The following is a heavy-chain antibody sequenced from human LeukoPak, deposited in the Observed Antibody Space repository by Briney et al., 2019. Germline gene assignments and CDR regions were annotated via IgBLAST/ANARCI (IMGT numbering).Heavy chain of an antibody. D-gene: IGHD3-10*02. V-gene: IGHV1-2*02. J-gene: IGHJ6*02. CDR1: GYTFTDFF. Sequence: ASVKVSCKASGYTFTDFFLQWVRQAPGQGLEWMGWIHPNSGDTNYAQKFQGRVTLTRDTSISTAYMELSRLRSDDTAVYYCARHDDNVRAVDVWAKGPRSPSP. CDR2: IHPNSGDT. CDR3: ARHDDNVRAVDV.